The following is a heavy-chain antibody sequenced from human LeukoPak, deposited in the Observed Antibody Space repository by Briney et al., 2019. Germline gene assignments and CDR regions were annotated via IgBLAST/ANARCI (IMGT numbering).Heavy chain of an antibody. V-gene: IGHV3-30*02. CDR1: GFTFSSYA. CDR3: AKTGKYCSSTSCYFKNWFDP. J-gene: IGHJ5*02. Sequence: GGSLRLSCAASGFTFSSYAMSWVRQAPGKGLEWVAFIRYDGSNKYYADSVKGRFTISRDNSKNTLYLQMNSLRAEDTAVNYCAKTGKYCSSTSCYFKNWFDPWGQGTLVTVSS. CDR2: IRYDGSNK. D-gene: IGHD2-2*01.